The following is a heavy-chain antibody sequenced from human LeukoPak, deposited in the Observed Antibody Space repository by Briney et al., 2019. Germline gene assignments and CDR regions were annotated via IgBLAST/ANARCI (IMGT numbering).Heavy chain of an antibody. CDR2: IIPIFGTA. Sequence: ASVKVSCKTSGYTFSSSGISWVRQAPGQGLEWMGGIIPIFGTANYAQKFQGRVTITADESTSTAYMELSSLRSEDTAVYYCARAGRGSYSIRYAFDIWGQGTMVTVSS. CDR3: ARAGRGSYSIRYAFDI. CDR1: GYTFSSSG. D-gene: IGHD3-10*01. J-gene: IGHJ3*02. V-gene: IGHV1-69*13.